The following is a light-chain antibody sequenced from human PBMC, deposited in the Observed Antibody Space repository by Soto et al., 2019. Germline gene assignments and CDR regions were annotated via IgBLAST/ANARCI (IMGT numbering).Light chain of an antibody. CDR1: QSISSW. CDR2: KAS. Sequence: DIHVTQSPSPLSASVGDRVTITCRASQSISSWLAWYQQKPGKAPKLLIYKASSLESGVPSRFSGSGSGTEFTLTISRLQPDDFASYYCQQYSSYWTFGQGTKVDIK. CDR3: QQYSSYWT. J-gene: IGKJ1*01. V-gene: IGKV1-5*03.